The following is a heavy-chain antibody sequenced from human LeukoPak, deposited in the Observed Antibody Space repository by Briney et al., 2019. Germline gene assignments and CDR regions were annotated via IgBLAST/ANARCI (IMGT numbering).Heavy chain of an antibody. CDR1: GYTFTIYG. J-gene: IGHJ4*02. Sequence: ASVKVSCKASGYTFTIYGISWVRQAPGQGLEWMGWISAYNGNTNYAQKLQGRVTMTTDTSTSTAYMELRSLRSDDTAVYYCARGVTSSSWYLGERYFDYWGQGTLVTVSS. CDR3: ARGVTSSSWYLGERYFDY. CDR2: ISAYNGNT. V-gene: IGHV1-18*04. D-gene: IGHD6-13*01.